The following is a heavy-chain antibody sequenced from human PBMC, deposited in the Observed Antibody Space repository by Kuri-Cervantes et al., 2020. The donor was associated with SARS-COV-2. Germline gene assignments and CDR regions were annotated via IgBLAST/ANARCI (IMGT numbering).Heavy chain of an antibody. V-gene: IGHV4-4*07. J-gene: IGHJ4*02. Sequence: ESLKISCPVSGGSISSYYCSWVRQPAGKGLEWIGRIYTSGSTNYNPSLKSRVTMSVDTSKNQFSLKLSSVTAADTAVYYCARQFYYDFWSGNYFDYWGQGTLVTVSS. CDR2: IYTSGST. CDR3: ARQFYYDFWSGNYFDY. D-gene: IGHD3-3*01. CDR1: GGSISSYY.